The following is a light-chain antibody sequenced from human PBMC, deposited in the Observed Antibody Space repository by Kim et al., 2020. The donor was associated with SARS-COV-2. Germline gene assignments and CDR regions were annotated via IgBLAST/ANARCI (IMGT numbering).Light chain of an antibody. V-gene: IGKV3-20*01. Sequence: PGERATLSCRASQSVSSSYLAWYQQKPGQAPRLLIYGASSRATGIPDRFSGSGSGTDFTLTISRLEPEDFAVYYCQQYGSSPKYTFGQGTKLEI. J-gene: IGKJ2*01. CDR3: QQYGSSPKYT. CDR2: GAS. CDR1: QSVSSSY.